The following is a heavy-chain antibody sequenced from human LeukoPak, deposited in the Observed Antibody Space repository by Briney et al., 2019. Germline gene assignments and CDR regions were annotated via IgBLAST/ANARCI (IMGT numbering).Heavy chain of an antibody. J-gene: IGHJ4*02. CDR1: GYTFTSYG. CDR2: ISAYNGNT. CDR3: ASRGSISGRYDFDY. Sequence: ASVKVSCKASGYTFTSYGISWVRQAPGQGLEWMGWISAYNGNTNYAQKLQGRVTMTTDTSTSTAYMELRSLRSDDTAVYYCASRGSISGRYDFDYWGQGTLVTASS. V-gene: IGHV1-18*01. D-gene: IGHD1-26*01.